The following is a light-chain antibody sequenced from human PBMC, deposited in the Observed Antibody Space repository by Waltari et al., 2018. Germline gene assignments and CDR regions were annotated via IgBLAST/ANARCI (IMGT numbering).Light chain of an antibody. CDR2: DVS. CDR1: SRDVGLYNY. J-gene: IGLJ3*02. Sequence: QSALTQPASVSGSPGQSITISCNGTSRDVGLYNYVPWYQQHPGKAPTLMIYDVSERPSGVSNRFSGSKSVNTASLTISGLQPEDEADYYCNSYAGSSSWVFGGGTKLTVL. CDR3: NSYAGSSSWV. V-gene: IGLV2-14*01.